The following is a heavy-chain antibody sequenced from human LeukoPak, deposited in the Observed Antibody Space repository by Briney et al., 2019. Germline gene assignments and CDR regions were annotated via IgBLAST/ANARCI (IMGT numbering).Heavy chain of an antibody. Sequence: SETLSLTCAVYGGSFSGYYWSWIRQPPGKGLEWIGEINHSGSTNYNPSLKSRVTISVDTSKNQFSLKLSSVTAASTAVYYCARGRLGIMDWGQGTLVTVSS. J-gene: IGHJ4*02. CDR2: INHSGST. CDR1: GGSFSGYY. V-gene: IGHV4-34*01. CDR3: ARGRLGIMD. D-gene: IGHD6-19*01.